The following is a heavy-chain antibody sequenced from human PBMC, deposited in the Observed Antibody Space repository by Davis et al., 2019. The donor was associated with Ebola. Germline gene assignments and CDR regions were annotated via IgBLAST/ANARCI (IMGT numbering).Heavy chain of an antibody. D-gene: IGHD3-22*01. J-gene: IGHJ4*02. V-gene: IGHV1-2*04. Sequence: ASVKVSCKASGYTFTSYGISWVRQAPGQGLEWMGWINPNSGGTNYAHKFQGWVTMTRDTSISTAYMELSRLRSDDTAVYYCAKGHMIVVVMNYFDYWGQGTLVTVSS. CDR1: GYTFTSYG. CDR2: INPNSGGT. CDR3: AKGHMIVVVMNYFDY.